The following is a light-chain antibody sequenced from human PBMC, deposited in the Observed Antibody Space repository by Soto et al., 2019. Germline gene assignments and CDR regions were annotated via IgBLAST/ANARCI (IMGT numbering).Light chain of an antibody. CDR3: QQYGT. CDR2: DAS. V-gene: IGKV1-5*01. Sequence: DIQMTQSPSTLSASVGDRVTITCRASQSISSWLAWYQQKPGKAPKLLIYDASSLESGVPSRFSGSGSGTEFTLTISSLQPDDFAAYYRQQYGTFGQGTKVEIK. J-gene: IGKJ1*01. CDR1: QSISSW.